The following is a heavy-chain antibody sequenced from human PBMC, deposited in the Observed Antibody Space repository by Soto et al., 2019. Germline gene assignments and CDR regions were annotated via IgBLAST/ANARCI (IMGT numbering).Heavy chain of an antibody. CDR1: GGSISSGGYY. CDR2: IYYSGST. V-gene: IGHV4-31*03. Sequence: SETLSLTCTVSGGSISSGGYYWSWIRQHPGKGLEWIGYIYYSGSTYYNPSLKSRVTISVDTSKNQLSLKLSSVTAAVTAVYYCARAGYGDSFDYWGQGTLVTVSS. J-gene: IGHJ4*02. D-gene: IGHD4-17*01. CDR3: ARAGYGDSFDY.